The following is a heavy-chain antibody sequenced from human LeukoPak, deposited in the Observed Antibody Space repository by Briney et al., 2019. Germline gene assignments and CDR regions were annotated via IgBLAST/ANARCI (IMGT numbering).Heavy chain of an antibody. V-gene: IGHV3-48*01. CDR3: ASPGHSSGYF. Sequence: HPGGSLRLSCAASGFTFSSYSMNWVRQAPGKGLEWVSYISSSSTIYYADSVKGRFTISRDNAKNSLYLQMNSLRAEDTAVYYCASPGHSSGYFWGQGTLVTVSS. CDR2: ISSSSTI. D-gene: IGHD3-22*01. CDR1: GFTFSSYS. J-gene: IGHJ4*02.